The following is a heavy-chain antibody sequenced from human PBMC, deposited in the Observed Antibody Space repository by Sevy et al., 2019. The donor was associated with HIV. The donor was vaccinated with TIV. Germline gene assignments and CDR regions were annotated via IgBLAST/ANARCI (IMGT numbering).Heavy chain of an antibody. D-gene: IGHD5-18*01. Sequence: GGSLRLSCAASGFTFSSFAKGWVRQAPGKGLDWISVISGTGDHTYYADSVKGRFNISIDNSKNTLFLQMNRLRAEDTAIFYCAKKMGGGSGMAFLVDYWGQGTLVTVSS. V-gene: IGHV3-23*01. J-gene: IGHJ4*02. CDR3: AKKMGGGSGMAFLVDY. CDR2: ISGTGDHT. CDR1: GFTFSSFA.